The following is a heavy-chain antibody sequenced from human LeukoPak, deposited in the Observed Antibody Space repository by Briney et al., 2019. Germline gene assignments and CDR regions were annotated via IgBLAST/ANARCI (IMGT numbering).Heavy chain of an antibody. D-gene: IGHD2-2*01. CDR2: INPSGGST. Sequence: ASVKVSCKASGYTFTSYYMHWVRQAPGQGLERMGIINPSGGSTSYAQKFQGRVTMTRDTSTSTVYMELSSLRSEDTAVYYCARDGAVVVPAANGHFDYWGQGTLVTVSS. CDR3: ARDGAVVVPAANGHFDY. J-gene: IGHJ4*02. CDR1: GYTFTSYY. V-gene: IGHV1-46*01.